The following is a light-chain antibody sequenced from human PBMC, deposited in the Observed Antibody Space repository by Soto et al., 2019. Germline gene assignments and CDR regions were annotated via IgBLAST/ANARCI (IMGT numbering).Light chain of an antibody. CDR2: LAS. CDR3: MQALQTPLT. CDR1: QSLLHSNGYNY. J-gene: IGKJ2*01. Sequence: DIVMTKSPLSLPVTPGEPASISCRSSQSLLHSNGYNYLDWYLQKPGQSSQLLIYLASNRASGVTDRFSGSRSGTDFTLKISRVEAADVGVYYYCMQALQTPLTFGQGTNLEI. V-gene: IGKV2-28*01.